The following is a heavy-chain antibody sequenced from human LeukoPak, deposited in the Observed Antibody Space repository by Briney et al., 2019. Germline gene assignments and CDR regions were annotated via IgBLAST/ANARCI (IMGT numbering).Heavy chain of an antibody. CDR2: INPSGGST. J-gene: IGHJ4*02. Sequence: GASVKVSCKASGYIFTSYYMHWVRQAPGQGLEWMGIINPSGGSTSYAQKFQGRVTMTRDTSTSTVYMELSSLRSEDTAVYYCARNLFTVTTQEYSFDYGGQGPLVTV. CDR3: ARNLFTVTTQEYSFDY. V-gene: IGHV1-46*01. CDR1: GYIFTSYY. D-gene: IGHD4-17*01.